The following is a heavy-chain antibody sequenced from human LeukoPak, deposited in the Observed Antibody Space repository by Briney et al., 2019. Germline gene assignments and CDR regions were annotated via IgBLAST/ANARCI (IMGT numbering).Heavy chain of an antibody. CDR3: ARDFPDFTYYYYMDV. CDR2: ISYDGSNK. J-gene: IGHJ6*03. V-gene: IGHV3-30-3*01. Sequence: PGGSPRLSCATSGFTFSSYAMHWVRQAPGKGLEWVAVISYDGSNKYYADSVKGRFTISRDNSKNTLYLQMNSLRAEDTAVYYCARDFPDFTYYYYMDVWGKGTTVTVSS. CDR1: GFTFSSYA.